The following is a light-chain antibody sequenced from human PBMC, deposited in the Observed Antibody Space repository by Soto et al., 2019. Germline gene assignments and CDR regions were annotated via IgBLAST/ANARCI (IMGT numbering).Light chain of an antibody. CDR2: AAS. CDR1: QAISSY. CDR3: QHLNRYPIT. J-gene: IGKJ5*01. Sequence: DIQLTQSPSFLSASVGDRVTITCRASQAISSYLAWYQQKPGKAPKLLIYAASTLQSGVPSRFRGSGSGTEFTLTISSLQPEDFATYYCQHLNRYPITFGQGTRLEIK. V-gene: IGKV1-9*01.